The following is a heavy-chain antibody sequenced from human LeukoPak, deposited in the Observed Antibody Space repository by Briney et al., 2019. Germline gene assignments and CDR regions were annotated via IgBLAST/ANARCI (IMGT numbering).Heavy chain of an antibody. D-gene: IGHD3-10*01. CDR2: IKSDGSST. CDR1: GFAFSTYW. Sequence: GGSLRVSCAASGFAFSTYWMHWVRQAPGKGLVWVSRIKSDGSSTTYADLVKARFTVSRDNAKNTLYLQMRSLRADDTAMYFCARVGGRGSIGGDCWGQGTLASVSS. J-gene: IGHJ1*01. CDR3: ARVGGRGSIGGDC. V-gene: IGHV3-74*03.